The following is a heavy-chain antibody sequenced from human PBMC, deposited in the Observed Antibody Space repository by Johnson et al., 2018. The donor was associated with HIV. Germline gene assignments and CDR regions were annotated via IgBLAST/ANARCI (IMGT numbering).Heavy chain of an antibody. J-gene: IGHJ3*02. CDR2: IKSKTDGGTT. CDR3: TTPGYDTEDAFDI. CDR1: GFTFSSYA. Sequence: VQLVESGGGVVQPGRSLRLSCAASGFTFSSYAMHWVRQAPGKGLEWVGRIKSKTDGGTTDYAAPVKGRFTISRDDSKNTLYLQMNSLKTEDTAAYYCTTPGYDTEDAFDIWGQGTMVTVSS. D-gene: IGHD3-9*01. V-gene: IGHV3-15*01.